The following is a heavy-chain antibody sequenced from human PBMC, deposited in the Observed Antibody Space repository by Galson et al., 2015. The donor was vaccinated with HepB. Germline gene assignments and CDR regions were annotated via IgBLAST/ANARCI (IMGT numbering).Heavy chain of an antibody. V-gene: IGHV3-11*05. Sequence: SLRLSCAASGFTFRDFFMTWIRQSLGKGLEWLSYISPGSSYTHYADSVKGRFTISRDNARNSIYLQMHNLRVEDTAVYFCVRVAVGSSHWFDPWGQGTLVTVSP. CDR2: ISPGSSYT. J-gene: IGHJ5*02. D-gene: IGHD3-10*01. CDR1: GFTFRDFF. CDR3: VRVAVGSSHWFDP.